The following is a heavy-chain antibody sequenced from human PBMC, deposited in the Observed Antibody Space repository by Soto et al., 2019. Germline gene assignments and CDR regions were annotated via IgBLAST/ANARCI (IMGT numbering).Heavy chain of an antibody. V-gene: IGHV1-46*01. CDR3: ARAGGNAFKWFDP. J-gene: IGHJ5*02. Sequence: ASVKVSCKASGYTFTSYYMHWVRQAPGQGLEWMGIINPSGGSTSYAQKFQGRVTMTRDTSTTTVYMELRSLRSEDTAVYYCARAGGNAFKWFDPWGQGTLVTVSS. CDR2: INPSGGST. D-gene: IGHD2-15*01. CDR1: GYTFTSYY.